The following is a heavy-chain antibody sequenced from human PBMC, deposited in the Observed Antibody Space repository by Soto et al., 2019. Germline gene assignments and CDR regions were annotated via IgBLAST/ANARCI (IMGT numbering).Heavy chain of an antibody. CDR3: ARCPGGSAFYYYGMAV. J-gene: IGHJ6*02. Sequence: QVQLVESGGGVVQPGRSLRLSCAVSGFIFRSYAMHWVRQAPGKGLEWVAVASFDGSDTYSSDSVKGRFTISRDNSQNMLYLQMNSLRAEDTAVYYCARCPGGSAFYYYGMAVWGQGTTVTVSS. CDR1: GFIFRSYA. CDR2: ASFDGSDT. V-gene: IGHV3-30-3*01. D-gene: IGHD5-12*01.